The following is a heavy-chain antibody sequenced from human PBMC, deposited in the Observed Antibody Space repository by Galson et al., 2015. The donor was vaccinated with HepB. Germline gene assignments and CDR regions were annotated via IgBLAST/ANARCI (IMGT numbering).Heavy chain of an antibody. J-gene: IGHJ4*02. V-gene: IGHV1-18*04. CDR2: INTYNGDT. D-gene: IGHD3-16*01. CDR3: ARDTTWGFFDY. Sequence: SVKVSCKASGYTFTTYGLNWVRQAPGQGLEWMGRINTYNGDTNYAEKIQDRVTMTTDTSTNTAYMELRSLRYDDTAVYYCARDTTWGFFDYWDQGTLITVSS. CDR1: GYTFTTYG.